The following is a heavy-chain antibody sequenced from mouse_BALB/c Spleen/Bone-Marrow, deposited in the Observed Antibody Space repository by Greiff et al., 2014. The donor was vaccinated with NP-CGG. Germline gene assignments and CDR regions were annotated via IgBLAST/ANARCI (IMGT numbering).Heavy chain of an antibody. J-gene: IGHJ3*01. CDR3: ARRKLGPAWFAY. CDR2: INPNNGVT. D-gene: IGHD3-1*01. Sequence: EVQLQESGPELVKPGASVKISCKTSGYTFTEYTMHWVKQSHGKSLEWIGGINPNNGVTSYNQKFKGKATLTVDKSSSTAYMELRSLTSEDSAVYYWARRKLGPAWFAYWGQGTLVTVSA. V-gene: IGHV1-18*01. CDR1: GYTFTEYT.